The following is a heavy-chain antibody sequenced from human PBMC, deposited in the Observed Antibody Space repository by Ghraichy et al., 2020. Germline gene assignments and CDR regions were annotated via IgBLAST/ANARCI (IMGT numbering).Heavy chain of an antibody. V-gene: IGHV3-53*01. CDR1: GFTVSSNY. Sequence: GGSLRLSCAASGFTVSSNYMSWVRQAPGKGLEWVSVIYSGGSTYYADSVKGRFTISRDNSKNTLYLQMNSLRAEDTAVYYCARGGGMALRSGYYHPFDYWGQGTLVTVSS. D-gene: IGHD3-22*01. CDR3: ARGGGMALRSGYYHPFDY. CDR2: IYSGGST. J-gene: IGHJ4*02.